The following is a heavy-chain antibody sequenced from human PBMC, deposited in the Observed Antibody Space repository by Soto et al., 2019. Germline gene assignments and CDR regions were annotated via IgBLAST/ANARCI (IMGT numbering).Heavy chain of an antibody. J-gene: IGHJ5*02. CDR3: ARGRSYYGAGSLDWFDP. CDR1: GGPFRGYY. V-gene: IGHV4-34*01. D-gene: IGHD3-10*01. Sequence: SETLSLTCAVYGGPFRGYYWSWIRQSPGKGLEWIGEINHSGTTNYNPSLKSRVTVSVDTANNQFSLNLSSVTAADTAVYYCARGRSYYGAGSLDWFDPWGQGTLVTVS. CDR2: INHSGTT.